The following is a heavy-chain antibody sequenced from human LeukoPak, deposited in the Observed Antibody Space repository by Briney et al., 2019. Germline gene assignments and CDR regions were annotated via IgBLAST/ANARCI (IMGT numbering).Heavy chain of an antibody. D-gene: IGHD3-22*01. Sequence: GGSLRPSCAASGFTFSSYAMNWVRQAPGKGLEWVSSISSSSSYIYYADSVKGRFTISRDNAKNSLYLQMNSLRAEDTALYHCARDAYYYDSSGYYIFYMDVWGKGTTVTVSS. J-gene: IGHJ6*03. V-gene: IGHV3-21*04. CDR3: ARDAYYYDSSGYYIFYMDV. CDR1: GFTFSSYA. CDR2: ISSSSSYI.